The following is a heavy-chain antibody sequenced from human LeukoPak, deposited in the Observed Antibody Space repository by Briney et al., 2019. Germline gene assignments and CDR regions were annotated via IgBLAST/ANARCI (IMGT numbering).Heavy chain of an antibody. J-gene: IGHJ4*02. CDR1: GYTFTGYY. D-gene: IGHD2-2*01. V-gene: IGHV1-2*02. Sequence: ASVKVSCKASGYTFTGYYMHWVRQAPGQGLEWMGWINPKSGGTNYAQKFQGRVTMTRDTSIATAYMELSRLKSDDTAVYYCARRYCSSTSCYYFDYWGQGTLVTVSS. CDR3: ARRYCSSTSCYYFDY. CDR2: INPKSGGT.